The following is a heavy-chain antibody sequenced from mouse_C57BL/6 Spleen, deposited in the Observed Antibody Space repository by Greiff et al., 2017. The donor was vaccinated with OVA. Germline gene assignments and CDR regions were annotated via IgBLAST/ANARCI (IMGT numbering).Heavy chain of an antibody. D-gene: IGHD2-1*01. CDR2: IDPSDSYT. Sequence: VQLQQPGAELVKPGASVKLSCKASGYTFTSYWMQWVKQRPGQGLEWIGEIDPSDSYTNYNQQFKGKATLTVDTSSSTAYMQLSSLTSEDSAVYYCARKDYGNYLYAMDYWGQGTSVTVSS. CDR3: ARKDYGNYLYAMDY. CDR1: GYTFTSYW. J-gene: IGHJ4*01. V-gene: IGHV1-50*01.